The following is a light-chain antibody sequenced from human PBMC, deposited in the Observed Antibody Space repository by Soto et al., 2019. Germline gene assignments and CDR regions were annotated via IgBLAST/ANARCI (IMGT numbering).Light chain of an antibody. CDR2: DVS. CDR1: TSDVGGYNY. CDR3: CSYAGSYTWV. Sequence: QSALTQPRSVSGSPGQSVTISCTGTTSDVGGYNYVSWYQQHPGKAPKLMIYDVSKRPSGVPDRLSGSKSGNTASLNISGLQAEDEAGYYCCSYAGSYTWVFGGGTKLTVL. J-gene: IGLJ3*02. V-gene: IGLV2-11*01.